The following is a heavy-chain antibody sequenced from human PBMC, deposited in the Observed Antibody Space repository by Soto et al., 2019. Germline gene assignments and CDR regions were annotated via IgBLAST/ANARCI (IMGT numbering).Heavy chain of an antibody. CDR1: GFTFSSYS. CDR3: ARDTSVYYDSSGYWAY. J-gene: IGHJ4*02. V-gene: IGHV3-21*01. D-gene: IGHD3-22*01. CDR2: ISSSSSYI. Sequence: EVQLVESGGGLVKPGGSLRLSCAASGFTFSSYSMNWVRQAPGKGLEWVSSISSSSSYIYYADSVKGRFTISRDNAKNSLYLQMNSLRAEDTAVYYCARDTSVYYDSSGYWAYWGQGTLVTGSS.